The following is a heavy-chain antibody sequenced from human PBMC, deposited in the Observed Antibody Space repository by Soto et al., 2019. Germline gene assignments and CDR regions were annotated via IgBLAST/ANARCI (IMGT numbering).Heavy chain of an antibody. Sequence: ELQLVETGGGVIQTGGSLRLSCAASGFSISSNYIAWVRQPPGKGLEWVSTTFSGGNTEYAASVKGRCSISRDNYKNTLYLQRDNLRVEDTSVYYCARKPPSAIQGWAFGMDVWGQGTTVSVSS. D-gene: IGHD2-21*01. V-gene: IGHV3-53*02. CDR2: TFSGGNT. J-gene: IGHJ6*02. CDR3: ARKPPSAIQGWAFGMDV. CDR1: GFSISSNY.